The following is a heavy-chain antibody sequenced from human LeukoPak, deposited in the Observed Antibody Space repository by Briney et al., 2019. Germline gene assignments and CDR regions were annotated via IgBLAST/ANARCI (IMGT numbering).Heavy chain of an antibody. V-gene: IGHV3-73*01. J-gene: IGHJ4*02. CDR1: GFTFSGSA. Sequence: GGSLRLSCAASGFTFSGSAMHWARQASGKGLEWVGRIRSKANSYATAYAASVKGRFTISRDDSKNTAYLQMNSLKTEDTAVYYCTRRTRIVGSTPSSGFDYWGQGTLVTVSS. CDR2: IRSKANSYAT. CDR3: TRRTRIVGSTPSSGFDY. D-gene: IGHD1-26*01.